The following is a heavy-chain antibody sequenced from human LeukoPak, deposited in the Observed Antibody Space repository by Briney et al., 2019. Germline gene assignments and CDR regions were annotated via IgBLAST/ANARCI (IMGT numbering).Heavy chain of an antibody. D-gene: IGHD3-22*01. V-gene: IGHV4-61*02. CDR3: ARMTYYYDSSGYYPPYYFDY. J-gene: IGHJ4*02. CDR2: IYTSGST. CDR1: GGSISSGSYY. Sequence: SQTLSLTCTVSGGSISSGSYYWSWIRQPAGKGLEWIGRIYTSGSTNYNPSLKSRVTISVDTSKNQFSLKLSSVTAADTAVYYCARMTYYYDSSGYYPPYYFDYWGQGTLVTVSS.